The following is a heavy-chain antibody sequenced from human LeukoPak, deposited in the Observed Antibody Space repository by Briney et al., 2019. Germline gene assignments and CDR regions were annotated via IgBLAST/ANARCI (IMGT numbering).Heavy chain of an antibody. J-gene: IGHJ5*01. V-gene: IGHV3-21*01. D-gene: IGHD3-3*01. CDR1: GFTFSSYS. CDR2: ISSSSSYI. CDR3: SRGEDFWSGTLRFDS. Sequence: TGGSLRLSCAASGFTFSSYSMNWVRQAPGKGLEWVSSISSSSSYIYYADSVKGRFTISRDNAKNSLYLQMNSLRAEDTAVYYFSRGEDFWSGTLRFDSWGQGTLVTVSS.